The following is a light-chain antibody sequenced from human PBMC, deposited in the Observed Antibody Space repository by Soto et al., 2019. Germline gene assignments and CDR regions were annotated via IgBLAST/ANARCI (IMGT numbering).Light chain of an antibody. CDR2: SDN. CDR3: QTYDNNRDYV. CDR1: SSNIGAGYV. Sequence: QSALTQPPSVCGDPGPRVTISCTGSSSNIGAGYVVHWYQQLPRAAPKLLVFSDNNRPSGVPGRFSGSKSGISASLAITGLXTEDEADCSCQTYDNNRDYVFGTRAKV. V-gene: IGLV1-40*01. J-gene: IGLJ1*01.